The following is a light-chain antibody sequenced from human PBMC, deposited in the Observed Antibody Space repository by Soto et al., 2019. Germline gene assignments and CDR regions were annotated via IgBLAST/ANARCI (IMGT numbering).Light chain of an antibody. Sequence: DVQMTQSPSTLSASVGDRVTITCRASQSITSWLAWYQQKPGKAPKLLIYKASTLESGVPSRFSGSGSGTEFTLTISSLQPDDFARYYCQQYNRYPYTFGKGTKVDIK. J-gene: IGKJ2*01. CDR3: QQYNRYPYT. CDR2: KAS. V-gene: IGKV1-5*03. CDR1: QSITSW.